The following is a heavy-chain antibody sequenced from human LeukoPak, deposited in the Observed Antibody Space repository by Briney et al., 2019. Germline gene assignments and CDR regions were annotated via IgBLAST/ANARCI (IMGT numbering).Heavy chain of an antibody. V-gene: IGHV3-33*01. CDR3: ARARYSSSWAPLYGMDV. D-gene: IGHD6-13*01. CDR1: GFTFSSYG. CDR2: IWYDGSNK. Sequence: QPGRSLRLSCAASGFTFSSYGMHWVRQAPGKGLEWVAVIWYDGSNKYYADSVKGRFTISRENAKNSLYLQMNSLRAEDTAVYYCARARYSSSWAPLYGMDVWGQGTTVTVSS. J-gene: IGHJ6*02.